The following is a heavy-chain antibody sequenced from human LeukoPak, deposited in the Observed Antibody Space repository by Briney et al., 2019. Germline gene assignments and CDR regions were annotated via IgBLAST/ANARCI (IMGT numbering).Heavy chain of an antibody. J-gene: IGHJ4*02. Sequence: GGSLRLFCAASGFTFSSYWMSWVRQAPGKGLEWVANINQDGSAKDYGGSVEGRFTISRDNAKNSLYLQMNSLTAEDTAVYFCASAPNENYFDFWGQGTLVTVSS. V-gene: IGHV3-7*01. CDR3: ASAPNENYFDF. CDR2: INQDGSAK. CDR1: GFTFSSYW.